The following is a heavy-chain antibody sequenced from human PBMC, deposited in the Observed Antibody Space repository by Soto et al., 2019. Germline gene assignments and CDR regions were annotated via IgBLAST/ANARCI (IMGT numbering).Heavy chain of an antibody. D-gene: IGHD3-22*01. V-gene: IGHV4-34*01. CDR2: INHSGST. CDR3: ARRGYDSSA. Sequence: SETLSLTCAVYGGSFSGYYWTWIRQPPGKGLEWIGEINHSGSTYYNPSLKSRVTISVDTSKNQFSLKLSSVTAADTAVYYCARRGYDSSAWGQGTLVTVSS. CDR1: GGSFSGYY. J-gene: IGHJ5*02.